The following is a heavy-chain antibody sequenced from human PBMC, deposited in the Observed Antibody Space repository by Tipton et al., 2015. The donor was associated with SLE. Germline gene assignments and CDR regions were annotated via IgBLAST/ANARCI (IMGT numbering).Heavy chain of an antibody. CDR1: EASTTIYF. J-gene: IGHJ3*02. CDR3: GGSKVTTARDSFDN. CDR2: LSLSDKN. V-gene: IGHV4-4*07. Sequence: GLVKPSETLSLTCTVSEASTTIYFWDWIRQPAGIGLEGLARLSLSDKNNYNPSLQSRVTISVDTSTSQFSLEERTVTATDTAVYFCGGSKVTTARDSFDNWGTVTGVGVS. D-gene: IGHD4-17*01.